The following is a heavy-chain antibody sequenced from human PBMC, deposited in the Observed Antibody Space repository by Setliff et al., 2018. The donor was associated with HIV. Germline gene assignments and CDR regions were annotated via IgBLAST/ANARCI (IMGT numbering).Heavy chain of an antibody. D-gene: IGHD3-22*01. J-gene: IGHJ3*02. CDR2: ISSSGDTT. CDR3: AKRYYDSSGSRGSFDN. CDR1: GFTFSSYA. V-gene: IGHV3-23*01. Sequence: PGGSLRLSCAAYGFTFSSYAMSWVRQAPGKGLEWVSGISSSGDTTYYADSVKGRFTISRDSYKNTLFLQMNNVRAEDAAVYYCAKRYYDSSGSRGSFDNWGQGTMVTVSS.